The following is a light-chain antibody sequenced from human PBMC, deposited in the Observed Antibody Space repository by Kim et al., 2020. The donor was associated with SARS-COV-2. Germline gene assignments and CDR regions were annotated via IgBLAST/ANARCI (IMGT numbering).Light chain of an antibody. CDR3: QQYYSYTWT. CDR2: AAS. Sequence: AIRMTQSPSSLSASTGDRVTITCRASQGISSYLAWYQQKAGKAPKLLIYAASTLQSGVPSRFSGSGSGTDFTLTISCLQSEDVATYYCQQYYSYTWTFGQGTKVDIK. J-gene: IGKJ1*01. V-gene: IGKV1-8*01. CDR1: QGISSY.